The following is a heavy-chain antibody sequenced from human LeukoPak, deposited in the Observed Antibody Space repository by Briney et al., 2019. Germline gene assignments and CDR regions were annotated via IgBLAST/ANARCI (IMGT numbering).Heavy chain of an antibody. CDR3: ARGGGLDV. Sequence: GGSLRLSCAASGFTFSSYAMHWVRQAPGKGLEWVAVISYDGSNKYYADSVRGRFTISRDNAKNSLYLQMSNLRAEDTAVYFCARGGGLDVWGQGATVTVSS. V-gene: IGHV3-30-3*01. CDR1: GFTFSSYA. J-gene: IGHJ6*02. D-gene: IGHD3-16*01. CDR2: ISYDGSNK.